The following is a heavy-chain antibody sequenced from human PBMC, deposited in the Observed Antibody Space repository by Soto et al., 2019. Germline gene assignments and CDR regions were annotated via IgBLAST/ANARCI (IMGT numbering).Heavy chain of an antibody. CDR1: GFSFRTYA. D-gene: IGHD6-13*01. Sequence: EVQLLESGGGLVQAGESLRLSCVGSGFSFRTYAMNWVRQSPGKGLEWVSGISAHDGSTLYADSERGRFTISRDNSKNTLYLQMNSLRAEDTAVYYCAKDPCSSWYCKYFEYWGQGTQVTVSS. J-gene: IGHJ4*02. CDR2: ISAHDGST. CDR3: AKDPCSSWYCKYFEY. V-gene: IGHV3-23*01.